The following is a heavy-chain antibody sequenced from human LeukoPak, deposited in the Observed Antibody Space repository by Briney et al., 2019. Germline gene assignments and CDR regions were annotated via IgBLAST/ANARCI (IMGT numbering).Heavy chain of an antibody. CDR3: ARAVAARPYFYAFDI. CDR1: GGSISSYY. D-gene: IGHD6-6*01. J-gene: IGHJ3*02. CDR2: IYTSGST. Sequence: PSETLSLTCTVSGGSISSYYWSWIRQHDGQGLEWIGRIYTSGSTNYNPSLKSRVTMSVDTSKNQFSLKLSSVTAADTAVYYCARAVAARPYFYAFDIWGQGTMVTVSS. V-gene: IGHV4-4*07.